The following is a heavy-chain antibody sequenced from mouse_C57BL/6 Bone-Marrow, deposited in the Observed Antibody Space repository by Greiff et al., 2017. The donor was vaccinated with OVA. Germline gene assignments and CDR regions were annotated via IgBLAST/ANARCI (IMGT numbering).Heavy chain of an antibody. CDR1: GFTFSDYG. Sequence: EVKLQESGGGLVKPGGSLNLSCAAPGFTFSDYGLHWFRRAPEKGLVWVAYFSSGSSTIYYAETVKGRFTISRDNAKNTLFLQMTSLRSEDTAMYYCARGWLLPAWFAYWGQGTLVTVSA. CDR3: ARGWLLPAWFAY. V-gene: IGHV5-17*01. D-gene: IGHD2-3*01. J-gene: IGHJ3*01. CDR2: FSSGSSTI.